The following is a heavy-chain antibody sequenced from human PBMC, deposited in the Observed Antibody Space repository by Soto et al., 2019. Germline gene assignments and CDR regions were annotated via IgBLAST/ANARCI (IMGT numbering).Heavy chain of an antibody. J-gene: IGHJ4*02. CDR2: IYYSGST. D-gene: IGHD2-8*01. CDR1: GGSISSGDYY. Sequence: PSETLSLTCTVSGGSISSGDYYWSWIRQPPGKGLEWIGYIYYSGSTYYNPSLKSRVTISVDTSKNQFSLKLSSVTAADTAVYYCASGEGYCTNGVCRPLDYWGQGTLVTVSS. V-gene: IGHV4-30-4*01. CDR3: ASGEGYCTNGVCRPLDY.